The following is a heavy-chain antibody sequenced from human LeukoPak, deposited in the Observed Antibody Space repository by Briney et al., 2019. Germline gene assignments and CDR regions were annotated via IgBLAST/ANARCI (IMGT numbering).Heavy chain of an antibody. D-gene: IGHD4-23*01. J-gene: IGHJ4*02. CDR1: GGSISSYY. CDR3: ARGLPSYGGNYHFDY. CDR2: TYISGST. V-gene: IGHV4-4*07. Sequence: SETLSLTCTVSGGSISSYYWSWIRQPAGKGLEWIGRTYISGSTNYNPSLKSRVTMSVDTPKNQFSLKLSSVTAADTAVYYCARGLPSYGGNYHFDYWGQGTLVTVSS.